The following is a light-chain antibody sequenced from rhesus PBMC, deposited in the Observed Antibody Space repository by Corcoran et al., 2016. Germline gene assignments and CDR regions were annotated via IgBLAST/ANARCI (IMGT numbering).Light chain of an antibody. V-gene: IGKV1-74*01. J-gene: IGKJ3*01. CDR3: QHGYGTPCT. CDR2: KAS. Sequence: DIQMTQSPSSLSASVGDRVTIPCRASENVKNYLNWYQQKPGKAPKLLINKASTLQSGVPSRFSGSGSGTDYTFTISSLQPEDVATYYCQHGYGTPCTFVPGTKLDIK. CDR1: ENVKNY.